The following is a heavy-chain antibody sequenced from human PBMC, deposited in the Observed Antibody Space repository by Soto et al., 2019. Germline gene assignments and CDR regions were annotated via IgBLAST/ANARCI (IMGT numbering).Heavy chain of an antibody. Sequence: GGSLILSCTASGFTFGDYAMSWVRQAPGKGLEWVGFIRSKAYGGTTEYAASVKGRFTISRDDSKSIAYLQMNSLKTEDTAVYYCTRAPYCSGCIFPHYYYYHGMDVWAKCTT. CDR2: IRSKAYGGTT. D-gene: IGHD2-15*01. CDR1: GFTFGDYA. CDR3: TRAPYCSGCIFPHYYYYHGMDV. J-gene: IGHJ6*04. V-gene: IGHV3-49*04.